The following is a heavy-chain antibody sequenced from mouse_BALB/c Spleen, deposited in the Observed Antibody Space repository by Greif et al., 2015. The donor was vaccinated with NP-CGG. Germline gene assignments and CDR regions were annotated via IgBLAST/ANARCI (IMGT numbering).Heavy chain of an antibody. CDR2: ISSGSSTI. V-gene: IGHV5-17*02. D-gene: IGHD1-2*01. J-gene: IGHJ4*01. CDR1: GFTFSSFG. Sequence: EVQLVESGGGLVQPGGSRKLSCAASGFTFSSFGMHWVRQAPEKGLEWVAYISSGSSTIYYADTVKGRFTISRDNPKNTLFLQMTSLRSEDTAMYYCALHYYGYEGGAMDYWGQGTSVTVSS. CDR3: ALHYYGYEGGAMDY.